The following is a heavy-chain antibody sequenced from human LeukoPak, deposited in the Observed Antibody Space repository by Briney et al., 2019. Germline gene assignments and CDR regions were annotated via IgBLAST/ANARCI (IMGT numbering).Heavy chain of an antibody. CDR3: ARVARNQRWLHHFDY. D-gene: IGHD5-24*01. CDR2: INHSGST. CDR1: GFTFSSYW. V-gene: IGHV4-34*01. J-gene: IGHJ4*02. Sequence: GSLRLSCAASGFTFSSYWMSWVRQAPGKGLEWIGEINHSGSTNYNPSLKSRVTISVDTSKNQFSLKLSSVTAADTAVYYCARVARNQRWLHHFDYWGQGTLVTVSS.